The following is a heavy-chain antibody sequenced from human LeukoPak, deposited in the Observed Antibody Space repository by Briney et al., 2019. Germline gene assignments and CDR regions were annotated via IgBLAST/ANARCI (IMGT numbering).Heavy chain of an antibody. V-gene: IGHV3-7*01. D-gene: IGHD6-19*01. CDR2: LKQDGSEK. Sequence: GGSLRLSCVDSGFTFSSHWMSWVRQAPGKGLEWVASLKQDGSEKYYLDSVKGRFTISRDNAKNSVYLQMNGLRGEDTAVYYCATIEAVRFHYWGQGTLVTVSS. J-gene: IGHJ4*02. CDR1: GFTFSSHW. CDR3: ATIEAVRFHY.